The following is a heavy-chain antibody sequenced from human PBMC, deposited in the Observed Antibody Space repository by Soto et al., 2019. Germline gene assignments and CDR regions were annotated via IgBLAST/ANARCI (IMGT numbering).Heavy chain of an antibody. CDR2: ISYRGST. Sequence: QVQLQESGPGLVKPSETLSLTCTVSGVSISDYYWSWIRQPPGKGLECIAHISYRGSTNYNPSLTSRVTITEDTSKNKFSLTLSSVTAADTAVYYCASSLAGTPMSFDYWGQGTLVTVSS. V-gene: IGHV4-59*01. CDR3: ASSLAGTPMSFDY. D-gene: IGHD6-19*01. J-gene: IGHJ4*02. CDR1: GVSISDYY.